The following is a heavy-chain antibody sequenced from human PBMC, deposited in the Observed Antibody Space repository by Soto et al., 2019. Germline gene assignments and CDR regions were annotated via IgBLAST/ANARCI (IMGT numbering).Heavy chain of an antibody. CDR1: GYTFTSYA. Sequence: ASVKVSCKASGYTFTSYAMHWVRQAPGQRLEWVGWISGGNGNTKYSPKLQDRVTMTRDTSTSTVYMELSSLRSEDTAVYYCARGSIFGVVIIANYYYGMDVWGQGTTVTVSS. J-gene: IGHJ6*02. CDR3: ARGSIFGVVIIANYYYGMDV. D-gene: IGHD3-3*02. CDR2: ISGGNGNT. V-gene: IGHV1-3*01.